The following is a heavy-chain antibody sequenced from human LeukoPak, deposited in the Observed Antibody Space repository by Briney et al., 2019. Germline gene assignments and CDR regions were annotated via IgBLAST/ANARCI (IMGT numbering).Heavy chain of an antibody. J-gene: IGHJ4*02. Sequence: GGSLRLSCAASGFTFSSYSMNWVRQAPGKGLEWVSYISSSSSTIYYADSVKGRFTISRDNSKNTLYLQMNSLRAEDTAVYYCAKDREWLLYYFDYWGQGTLVTVSS. CDR1: GFTFSSYS. V-gene: IGHV3-48*01. CDR3: AKDREWLLYYFDY. CDR2: ISSSSSTI. D-gene: IGHD3-3*01.